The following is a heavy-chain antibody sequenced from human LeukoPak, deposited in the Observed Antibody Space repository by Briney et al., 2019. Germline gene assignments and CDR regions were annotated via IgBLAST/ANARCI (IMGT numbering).Heavy chain of an antibody. V-gene: IGHV3-33*01. J-gene: IGHJ4*02. D-gene: IGHD2-15*01. CDR1: GFTFSRYG. CDR2: IWYDGSTK. CDR3: ARDGIGAATVEYYFDY. Sequence: TGGSLRLSCAASGFTFSRYGMHWVRQAPGKGLEWVAVIWYDGSTKYYADSVKGRFIISRDNSKNTLYLQMNSLRAEDTAVYYCARDGIGAATVEYYFDYWGQGTLVAVSS.